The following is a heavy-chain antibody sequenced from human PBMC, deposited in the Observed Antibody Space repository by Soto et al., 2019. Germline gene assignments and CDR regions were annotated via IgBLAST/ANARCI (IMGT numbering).Heavy chain of an antibody. CDR3: ASSSLYGMDV. V-gene: IGHV5-10-1*01. CDR1: GYSFTSYW. Sequence: PGESLKISCKGFGYSFTSYWISWLRQMPGKGLEWMGRIDPTDSYTNYSPSFQGHVTISVDKSMSTAYLHLSSLKASDTGIYYCASSSLYGMDVWGQGTTVTVSS. CDR2: IDPTDSYT. J-gene: IGHJ6*02.